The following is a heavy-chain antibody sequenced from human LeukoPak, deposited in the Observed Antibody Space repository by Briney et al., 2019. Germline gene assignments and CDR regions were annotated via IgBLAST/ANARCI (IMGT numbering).Heavy chain of an antibody. V-gene: IGHV4-39*01. Sequence: SETLSLTCTVSGGSISSSSYYWGWIRQPPGKGLEWIGSIYYSGSTYYNPSLKSRVTISVDTSKNQFSLKLSSVTAADTAVYYCARRDGPFDYWGQGTLVTLSS. CDR2: IYYSGST. J-gene: IGHJ4*02. CDR3: ARRDGPFDY. D-gene: IGHD2-8*01. CDR1: GGSISSSSYY.